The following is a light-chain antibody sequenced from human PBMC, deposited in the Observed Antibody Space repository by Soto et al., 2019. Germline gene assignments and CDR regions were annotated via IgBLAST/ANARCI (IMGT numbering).Light chain of an antibody. CDR3: CPYADTDTRV. Sequence: QSVLTQPRSVSGSPGQSVTMSCTRTSSDLANYKYVSWYQQHPGKAPKLMIYDVNKRPSGVPYRFSGSKSGNTASLTISGLQAEDEADHDCCPYADTDTRVFGAGTKVT. CDR1: SSDLANYKY. CDR2: DVN. V-gene: IGLV2-11*01. J-gene: IGLJ1*01.